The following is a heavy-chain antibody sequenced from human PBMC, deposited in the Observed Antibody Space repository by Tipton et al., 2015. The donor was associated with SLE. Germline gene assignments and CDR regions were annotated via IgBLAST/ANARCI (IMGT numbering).Heavy chain of an antibody. CDR2: ISASGGGTTV. CDR3: ARGIVAHFDY. D-gene: IGHD5-12*01. CDR1: GFTFSDYE. J-gene: IGHJ4*02. Sequence: SLRLSCAASGFTFSDYEMNWVRQAPGKGLEWISFISASGGGTTVYYADSVKGRFTISRDNAKKSLYLQLNVLRAEDTAVYFCARGIVAHFDYWGQGTLVTVSS. V-gene: IGHV3-48*03.